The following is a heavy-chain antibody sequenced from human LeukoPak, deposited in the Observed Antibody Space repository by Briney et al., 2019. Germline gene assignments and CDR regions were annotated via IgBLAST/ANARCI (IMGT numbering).Heavy chain of an antibody. CDR2: IRYDGSNK. CDR1: GFTFSSYG. Sequence: GGSLRLSCAASGFTFSSYGMHWVRQAPGKGLECVAFIRYDGSNKYYADYVKGRFTISRDNSKNTLYLQMNSLRSEDTAVYYCAKQWSQAGQPMGYFDYWGQGTLVTVSS. CDR3: AKQWSQAGQPMGYFDY. V-gene: IGHV3-30*02. J-gene: IGHJ4*02. D-gene: IGHD3-3*01.